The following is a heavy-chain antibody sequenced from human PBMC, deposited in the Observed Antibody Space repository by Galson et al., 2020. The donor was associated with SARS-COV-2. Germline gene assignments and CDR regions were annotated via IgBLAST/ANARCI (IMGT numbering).Heavy chain of an antibody. CDR1: GGSFSGYY. J-gene: IGHJ1*01. CDR2: INHSGST. Sequence: SETLSLTCAVYGGSFSGYYWSWIRQPPGKGLEWIGEINHSGSTNYNPSLKSRVTISVDTSKNQFSLKLSSVTAADTAVYYCARGQYSSSWYGREYFQHWGQGTLVTVSS. D-gene: IGHD6-13*01. CDR3: ARGQYSSSWYGREYFQH. V-gene: IGHV4-34*01.